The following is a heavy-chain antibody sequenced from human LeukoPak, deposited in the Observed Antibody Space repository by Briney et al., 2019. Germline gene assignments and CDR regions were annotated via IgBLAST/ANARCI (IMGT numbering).Heavy chain of an antibody. J-gene: IGHJ4*02. CDR2: IYYSGST. D-gene: IGHD6-13*01. Sequence: SETLSLTCTASGGSISSYYWSWIRQPPGKGLEWIGYIYYSGSTNYNPSLKGRVTISVDTSKNQFSLKLSSVTAADTAVYYCARSDTSKYSSSWYYFDYWAREPWSPSPQ. CDR3: ARSDTSKYSSSWYYFDY. V-gene: IGHV4-59*01. CDR1: GGSISSYY.